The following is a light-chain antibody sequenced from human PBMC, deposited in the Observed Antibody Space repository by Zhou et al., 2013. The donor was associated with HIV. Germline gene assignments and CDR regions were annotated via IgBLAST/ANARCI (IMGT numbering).Light chain of an antibody. J-gene: IGKJ4*01. CDR1: QSISIN. Sequence: EIVMTQSPATLSVSPGERATLSCRASQSISINLAWYQQRPGQLPRLLIYGASTRATGIPARFSGSGSGTEFTLTISSLQSEDFAFYYCQQYNDWPLTFGGGPRWTSN. CDR3: QQYNDWPLT. CDR2: GAS. V-gene: IGKV3-15*01.